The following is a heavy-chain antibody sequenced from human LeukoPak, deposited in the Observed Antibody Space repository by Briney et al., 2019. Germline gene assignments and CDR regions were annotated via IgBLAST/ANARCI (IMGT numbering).Heavy chain of an antibody. Sequence: PSETLSLTCTVAGGSISSYYWRWIRQPPGEGLEWIGYIYYSGSTNYNPSLKSRSTISVDTSKTQYSLKLSSVTAADTAVYYCAREDIVVVVAATWGAFDIWGQGTMVTVSS. D-gene: IGHD2-15*01. CDR1: GGSISSYY. CDR3: AREDIVVVVAATWGAFDI. J-gene: IGHJ3*02. V-gene: IGHV4-59*01. CDR2: IYYSGST.